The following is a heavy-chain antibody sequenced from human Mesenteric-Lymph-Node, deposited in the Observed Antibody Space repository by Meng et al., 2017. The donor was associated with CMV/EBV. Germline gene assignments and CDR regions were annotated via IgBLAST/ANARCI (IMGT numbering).Heavy chain of an antibody. J-gene: IGHJ4*02. Sequence: GGSLRLSCAASGFTFSTYAMHWVRQAPGKGLEWVAAVSFDGTNEDYADSVKGRFTISRDNSKEMLYLQMHSLRPEDTAVYYCARGSSRITMKVAVYWGQGTMVTVSS. V-gene: IGHV3-30-3*01. CDR3: ARGSSRITMKVAVY. CDR2: VSFDGTNE. CDR1: GFTFSTYA. D-gene: IGHD3-22*01.